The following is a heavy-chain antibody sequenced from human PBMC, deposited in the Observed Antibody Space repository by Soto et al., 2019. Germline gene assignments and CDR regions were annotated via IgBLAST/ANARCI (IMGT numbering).Heavy chain of an antibody. V-gene: IGHV4-34*01. CDR3: ARANWNYFDY. CDR1: GGSFSGYY. J-gene: IGHJ4*02. D-gene: IGHD1-1*01. CDR2: INHSGRT. Sequence: QVQLQQWGAGLLKPSETLSLTCAVYGGSFSGYYWCWVRQPPRKGLEWIGEINHSGRTNYNPSLTSRVTISVDTYKNQFSLKLSSVTAADTAVYYCARANWNYFDYWGQRTLVTVSS.